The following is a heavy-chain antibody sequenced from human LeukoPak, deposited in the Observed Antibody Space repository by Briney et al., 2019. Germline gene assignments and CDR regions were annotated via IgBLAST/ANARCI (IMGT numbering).Heavy chain of an antibody. J-gene: IGHJ4*02. CDR1: GFTFTSYA. Sequence: PGGSLRLSCAASGFTFTSYAMSWVRQAPGKGLEWVSTISGSGGSTYYADSVKGRFTISRDNSKNTLYLQMNSLRAEDTAVYYCARGGYSITNCRSFDYWGQGTLVTVSS. CDR3: ARGGYSITNCRSFDY. CDR2: ISGSGGST. V-gene: IGHV3-23*01. D-gene: IGHD2-2*01.